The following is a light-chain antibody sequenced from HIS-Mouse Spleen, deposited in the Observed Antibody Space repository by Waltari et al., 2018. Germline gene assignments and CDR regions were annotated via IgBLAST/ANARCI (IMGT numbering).Light chain of an antibody. V-gene: IGLV3-10*01. CDR1: ALAKKY. CDR3: YSTDSSGNHRV. CDR2: EDS. Sequence: SYELPQPPPVSVSPGPPARITCSGDALAKKYAYWYQQKSGQAPVLVIYEDSKRPSGIPERFSGSSSGTMATLTISGAQVEDEADYYCYSTDSSGNHRVFGGGTKLTVL. J-gene: IGLJ2*01.